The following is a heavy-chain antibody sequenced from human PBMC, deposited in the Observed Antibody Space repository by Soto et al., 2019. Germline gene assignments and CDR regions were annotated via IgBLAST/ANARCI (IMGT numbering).Heavy chain of an antibody. CDR2: ISGSGGST. Sequence: EVQLLESGGGLVQPGGSLRLSCAASGFTFSSYAMSWVRQAPGKGLEWVSAISGSGGSTYYADSVKGRFTISRDNSKNTLYLQMNSLRAEDTAVYYCARDMISAYYDSSGYYTSWGQGTLVTVSS. CDR3: ARDMISAYYDSSGYYTS. D-gene: IGHD3-22*01. J-gene: IGHJ4*02. V-gene: IGHV3-23*01. CDR1: GFTFSSYA.